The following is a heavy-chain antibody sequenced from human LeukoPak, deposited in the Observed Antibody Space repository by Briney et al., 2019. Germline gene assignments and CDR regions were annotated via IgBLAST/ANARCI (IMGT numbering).Heavy chain of an antibody. J-gene: IGHJ5*02. CDR1: GFTFTSYA. V-gene: IGHV3-23*01. D-gene: IGHD4/OR15-4a*01. CDR2: INKSGGIT. CDR3: AKAFSSAYDYGPTDS. Sequence: AGGSLRLSCAASGFTFTSYAMSWVRQAPGKGLEWVSTINKSGGITYYADSVKGRFTISRDNSKNTLYLQMDSPGAEDTAVYYCAKAFSSAYDYGPTDSWAQGTLVTVSS.